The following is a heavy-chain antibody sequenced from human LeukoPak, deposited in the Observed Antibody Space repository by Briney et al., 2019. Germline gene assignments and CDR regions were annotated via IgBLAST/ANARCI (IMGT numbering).Heavy chain of an antibody. CDR1: GIDISYHY. Sequence: GGSLRLSCVASGIDISYHYVGWVRQAPGKGLEWVANIKQDGSEKYYVDSVKGRFTISRDNAKNSLYLQMNSLRAEDTAVYYCARAAEGVWSGYYFDYWGQGTLVTVSS. V-gene: IGHV3-7*01. J-gene: IGHJ4*02. D-gene: IGHD3-3*01. CDR2: IKQDGSEK. CDR3: ARAAEGVWSGYYFDY.